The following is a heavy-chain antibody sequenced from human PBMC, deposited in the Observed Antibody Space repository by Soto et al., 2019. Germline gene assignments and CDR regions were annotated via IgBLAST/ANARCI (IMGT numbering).Heavy chain of an antibody. Sequence: EVQLVESGGGLVQPGGSLRLSCVASGFTFRGYWMHWVRQAPGKGLVWVSRINNDGSSTSYADSVKGRFTISRDNTKNTLFLQMNSLRAEDTAVYYCARDASIVGVNDYWGQGTLVTVSS. J-gene: IGHJ4*02. CDR1: GFTFRGYW. D-gene: IGHD1-26*01. CDR2: INNDGSST. V-gene: IGHV3-74*01. CDR3: ARDASIVGVNDY.